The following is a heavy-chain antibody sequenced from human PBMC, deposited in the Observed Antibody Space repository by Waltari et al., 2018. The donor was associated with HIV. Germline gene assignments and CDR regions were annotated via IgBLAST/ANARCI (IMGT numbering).Heavy chain of an antibody. CDR1: GFQFEQSA. Sequence: EVQLKESGGCVVPPGGSLRLTCLTSGFQFEQSALSWIRQAPGKAPEGVAFIRSQGYGGTSDYAASVGGRFIISRDDSRSVVFLDMNSLKAEDTGVYYCVRDSLPKCAAASCYRRWGQGTEVIV. D-gene: IGHD3-16*02. J-gene: IGHJ1*01. V-gene: IGHV3-49*03. CDR2: IRSQGYGGTS. CDR3: VRDSLPKCAAASCYRR.